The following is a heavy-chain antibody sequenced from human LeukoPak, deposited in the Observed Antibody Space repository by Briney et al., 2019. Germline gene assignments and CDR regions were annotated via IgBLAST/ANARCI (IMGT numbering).Heavy chain of an antibody. D-gene: IGHD3-16*01. CDR1: GYTFTGYY. CDR3: ARVSPHRKMSYGNQNWFDT. V-gene: IGHV1-18*04. Sequence: ASVKVSCKASGYTFTGYYMHWVRQAPGQGLEWMGWISAYNGNTNYAQKLQGRVTMTTDTSTSTAYMELRSLRSDDTAVYYCARVSPHRKMSYGNQNWFDTWGQGTLVTVSS. J-gene: IGHJ5*02. CDR2: ISAYNGNT.